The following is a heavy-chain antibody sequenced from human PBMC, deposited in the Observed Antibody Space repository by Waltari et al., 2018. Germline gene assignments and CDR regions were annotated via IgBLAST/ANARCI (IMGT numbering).Heavy chain of an antibody. Sequence: EVHLVESGGGLVQPGGSLRLSCVASGFTFSDYWMSWVRQAPGKGLEWLVNIQEDGGTKNYVDSVKGRFTISRDNAKNSLSLQMNSLRAEDTAVYYCATNDGWSPGGNYWGQGTLVTVSS. V-gene: IGHV3-7*01. CDR2: IQEDGGTK. J-gene: IGHJ4*02. CDR1: GFTFSDYW. CDR3: ATNDGWSPGGNY. D-gene: IGHD6-19*01.